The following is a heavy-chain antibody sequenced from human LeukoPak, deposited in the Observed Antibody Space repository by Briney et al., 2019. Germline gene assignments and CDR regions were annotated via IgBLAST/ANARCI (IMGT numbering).Heavy chain of an antibody. CDR1: GYTFTGYY. CDR2: INPNSGDT. D-gene: IGHD2-2*02. J-gene: IGHJ4*02. Sequence: ASVKVSCKASGYTFTGYYMHWVRQAPGQGLEWMGWINPNSGDTNYAQKFQGRVTMTRDTSISTAYMELSRLRSDDTAVYYCARDPYCSSTSCYNDYWGQGTLVTVSS. V-gene: IGHV1-2*02. CDR3: ARDPYCSSTSCYNDY.